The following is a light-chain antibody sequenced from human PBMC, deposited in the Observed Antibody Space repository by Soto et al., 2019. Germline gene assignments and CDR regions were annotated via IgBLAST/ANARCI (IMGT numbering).Light chain of an antibody. CDR1: SSDVGGYNY. J-gene: IGLJ1*01. CDR3: SSYTTISTYV. CDR2: DVR. V-gene: IGLV2-14*03. Sequence: QSVLTQPVSVSGSPGQSITISCTGTSSDVGGYNYVSWYQQHPGKAPKLMIYDVRNRPSGVSNRFSGSKSVNTASLTISGLQAEDEADYYCSSYTTISTYVFGTGTKLTVL.